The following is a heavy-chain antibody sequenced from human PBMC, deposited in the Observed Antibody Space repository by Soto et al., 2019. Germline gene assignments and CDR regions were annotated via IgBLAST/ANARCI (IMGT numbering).Heavy chain of an antibody. CDR1: GGSISSSSYY. CDR2: IYYSGST. V-gene: IGHV4-39*01. CDR3: ASYLGGDYGFGAFDI. D-gene: IGHD4-17*01. Sequence: SETLSLTCTVSGGSISSSSYYWGWIRQPPGKGLEWIGSIYYSGSTYYNPSLKSRVTISVDTSKNQFSLKLSSVTAADTAVYYCASYLGGDYGFGAFDIWGQGKMVTVSS. J-gene: IGHJ3*02.